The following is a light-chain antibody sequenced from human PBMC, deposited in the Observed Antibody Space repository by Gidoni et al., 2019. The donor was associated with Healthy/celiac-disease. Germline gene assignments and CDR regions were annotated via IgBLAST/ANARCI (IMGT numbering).Light chain of an antibody. CDR1: SSDVGGYTY. CDR2: EVS. Sequence: QSALTQPASVSESPGQSITISCTGTSSDVGGYTYVSWYQQHPGKAPKIMIYEVSHRPSGVSNRFSGSKSGNTASLTISGLQAEDEADYYCSSYTSSTGVFGGGTKLTVL. J-gene: IGLJ2*01. V-gene: IGLV2-14*01. CDR3: SSYTSSTGV.